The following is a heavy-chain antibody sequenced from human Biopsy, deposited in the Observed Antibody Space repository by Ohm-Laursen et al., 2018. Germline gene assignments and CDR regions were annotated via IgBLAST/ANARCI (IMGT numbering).Heavy chain of an antibody. V-gene: IGHV4-61*01. D-gene: IGHD5-12*01. CDR1: GGSVGSGTFH. CDR2: VYYTGNT. Sequence: SDTLSLTCSVSGGSVGSGTFHWGWIRQPPGKGLEWIGHVYYTGNTNYNPSLKSRVTISMDMSKNQSSLRLSSVTAADTAVYYCVRQGGYFQNWGPGSQVAVSS. J-gene: IGHJ1*01. CDR3: VRQGGYFQN.